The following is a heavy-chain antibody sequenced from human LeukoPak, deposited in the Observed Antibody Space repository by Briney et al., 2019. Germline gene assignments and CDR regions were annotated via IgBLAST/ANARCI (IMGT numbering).Heavy chain of an antibody. CDR1: GYSISSGYY. Sequence: SETLSLTYTVSGYSISSGYYWGWIRQPPGKGLEWIGNIYYTGGTYYNPSLKSRLTISVDTSKNQFSLKLTSVTAADTAVYYCARGAMIEPWCWFDPWGQGTLVTVSS. CDR2: IYYTGGT. CDR3: ARGAMIEPWCWFDP. J-gene: IGHJ5*02. D-gene: IGHD3-22*01. V-gene: IGHV4-38-2*02.